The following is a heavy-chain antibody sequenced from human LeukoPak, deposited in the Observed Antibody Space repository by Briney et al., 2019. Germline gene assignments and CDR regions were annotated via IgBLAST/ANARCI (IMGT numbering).Heavy chain of an antibody. Sequence: SETLSLTCTVSGASISSYYWSWIRQPPGKGLEWIGYIYYIGSTNYNPSLSSRVTISLETSKNQFSLNLSSVTAADTAVYYCARDRPGGSSLDYWGQGILVTVSS. D-gene: IGHD6-13*01. J-gene: IGHJ4*02. CDR3: ARDRPGGSSLDY. V-gene: IGHV4-59*01. CDR2: IYYIGST. CDR1: GASISSYY.